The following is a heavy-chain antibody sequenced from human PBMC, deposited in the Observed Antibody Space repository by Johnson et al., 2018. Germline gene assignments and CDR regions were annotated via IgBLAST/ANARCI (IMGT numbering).Heavy chain of an antibody. CDR2: IYSGGST. J-gene: IGHJ6*02. CDR3: ARDGDTDYYGMDV. V-gene: IGHV3-53*01. CDR1: GFTVSSNY. Sequence: VQLVQSGGGVVQPGRSLRLSCAASGFTVSSNYMSWVRQAPGKGLEWVSVIYSGGSTYYADSVKGRFTISRDNSKNTLYLQMNSRRAEDTAVYYCARDGDTDYYGMDVWGQGTTVTVSS. D-gene: IGHD5-18*01.